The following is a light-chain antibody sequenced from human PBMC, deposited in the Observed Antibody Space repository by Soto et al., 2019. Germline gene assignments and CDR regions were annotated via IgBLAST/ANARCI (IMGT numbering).Light chain of an antibody. CDR2: EVT. CDR1: SSDVGIYNY. J-gene: IGLJ1*01. CDR3: CSFTSSNTHV. V-gene: IGLV2-14*01. Sequence: QSALTQHASVSGSPGQSIAISCTGSSSDVGIYNYVSWYQQHPGKVPKLIIYEVTNRPSGVSNRFSGSKSGNTASLTISGLQAEDEADYYCCSFTSSNTHVLGTGTKVTVL.